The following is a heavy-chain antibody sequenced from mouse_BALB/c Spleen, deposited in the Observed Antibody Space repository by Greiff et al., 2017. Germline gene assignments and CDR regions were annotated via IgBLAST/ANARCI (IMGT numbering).Heavy chain of an antibody. J-gene: IGHJ3*01. V-gene: IGHV5-17*02. CDR3: ARAGYDEAWFAY. CDR2: ISSGSSTI. Sequence: EVKLMESGGGLVQPGGSRKLSCAASGFTFSSFGMHWVRQAPEKGLEWVAYISSGSSTIYYADTVKGRFTLSRDNPKNTLFLQMTSLRSEDTAMYYCARAGYDEAWFAYWGQGTLVTVSA. CDR1: GFTFSSFG. D-gene: IGHD2-2*01.